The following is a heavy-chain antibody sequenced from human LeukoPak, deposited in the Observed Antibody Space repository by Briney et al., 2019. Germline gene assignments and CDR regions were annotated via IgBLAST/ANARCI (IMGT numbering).Heavy chain of an antibody. D-gene: IGHD6-6*01. CDR1: GGTFSSYA. J-gene: IGHJ4*02. Sequence: ASVKVSCKASGGTFSSYAISWVRQAPGQGLEWMGRIIPILGIPNYAEKFQGRVTIIVDKSTSTAYMEMSGLRSEDTAVYYCARGDYSSSSGPFDSWGQGTLVTVSS. CDR3: ARGDYSSSSGPFDS. V-gene: IGHV1-69*04. CDR2: IIPILGIP.